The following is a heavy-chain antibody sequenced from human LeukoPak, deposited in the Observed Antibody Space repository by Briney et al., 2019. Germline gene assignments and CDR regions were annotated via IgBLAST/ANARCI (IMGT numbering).Heavy chain of an antibody. CDR3: ARNGRPAATSYYYYYYMDV. CDR1: GYTFTSYD. J-gene: IGHJ6*03. V-gene: IGHV1-8*01. D-gene: IGHD2-2*01. Sequence: ASVKVSCKASGYTFTSYDINWVRQATGQGLEWMGWMNLNSGNTGYAQKFQGRVTMTRNTSISTAYMELSSLRSADTAVYYCARNGRPAATSYYYYYYMDVWGKGTTVTVSS. CDR2: MNLNSGNT.